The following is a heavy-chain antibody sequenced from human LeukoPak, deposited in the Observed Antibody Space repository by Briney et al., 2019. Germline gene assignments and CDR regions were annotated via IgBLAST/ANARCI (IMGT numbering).Heavy chain of an antibody. J-gene: IGHJ4*02. Sequence: PGGSLRLSCAASGFTFSDHYMDWVRQAPGKGLEWVGRIRNKPNSYTTEYAASVKGRFTISRDDSKNSLCLQMNSLETEDTAVYYCTTGGWDWGQGTLVTVSS. CDR3: TTGGWD. D-gene: IGHD1-26*01. CDR1: GFTFSDHY. V-gene: IGHV3-72*01. CDR2: IRNKPNSYTT.